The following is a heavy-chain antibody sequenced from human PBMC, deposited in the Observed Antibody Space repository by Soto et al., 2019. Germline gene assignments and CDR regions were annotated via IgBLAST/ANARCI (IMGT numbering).Heavy chain of an antibody. J-gene: IGHJ6*02. CDR1: GYTFTGYY. V-gene: IGHV1-2*02. CDR2: INPNSGGT. CDR3: SRDVWVTTTYYHHGMDV. Sequence: GASVKVSCKASGYTFTGYYMHWVRQAPGQGLEWMGWINPNSGGTNYAQKFQGRVTMTRDTSISTAYMELSRLRSDDTAVYYCSRDVWVTTTYYHHGMDVWGQGTTATVSS. D-gene: IGHD3-16*01.